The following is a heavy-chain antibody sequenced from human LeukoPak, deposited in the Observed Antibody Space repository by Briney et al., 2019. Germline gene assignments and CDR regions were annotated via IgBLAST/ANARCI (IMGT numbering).Heavy chain of an antibody. V-gene: IGHV3-30-3*01. CDR1: GFTFSSYA. CDR2: ISYDGSNK. J-gene: IGHJ4*02. Sequence: GGSLRLSCAASGFTFSSYAMHWVRQAPGKGLEWVAVISYDGSNKYYADSVKGRFTISRDNSKNTLYLQMNSLRAEDTAVYYCAKDLEVVVVITNDYWGQGTLVTVSS. CDR3: AKDLEVVVVITNDY. D-gene: IGHD3-22*01.